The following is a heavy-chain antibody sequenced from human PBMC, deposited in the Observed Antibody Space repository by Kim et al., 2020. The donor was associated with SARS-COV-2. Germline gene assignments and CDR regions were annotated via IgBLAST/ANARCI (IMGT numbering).Heavy chain of an antibody. D-gene: IGHD3-10*01. J-gene: IGHJ6*02. Sequence: GESLKISCKGSGYSFTSYWIGWVRQMPGKGLEWMGIIYPGDSDTRYSPSFQGQVTISADKSISTAYLQWSSLKASDTAMYYCARHVRSYGSGSSRPSGGMDVWGQGTTVTVSS. V-gene: IGHV5-51*01. CDR2: IYPGDSDT. CDR1: GYSFTSYW. CDR3: ARHVRSYGSGSSRPSGGMDV.